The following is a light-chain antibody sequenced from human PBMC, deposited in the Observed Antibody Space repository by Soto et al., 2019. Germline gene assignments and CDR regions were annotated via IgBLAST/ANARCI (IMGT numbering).Light chain of an antibody. J-gene: IGLJ3*02. CDR1: SSDVGGYKY. V-gene: IGLV2-14*03. CDR3: SSYTRSNTWV. CDR2: DVN. Sequence: QSALTQPASVSGSPGQSITISCTGTSSDVGGYKYVSWYQQHPGKAPKLIIYDVNNRPSGVSNRFSGSKSGNTASLTISGLQSEDEADYYCSSYTRSNTWVFGGGTKLTVL.